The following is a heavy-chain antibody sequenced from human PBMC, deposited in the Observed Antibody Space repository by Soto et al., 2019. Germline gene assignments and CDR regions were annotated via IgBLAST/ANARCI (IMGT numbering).Heavy chain of an antibody. Sequence: QVQLGQSGAEVKKPGASVKVSCKASGYTFTSYGITWVRQAPGQGLEWMGWISAYNGNTNYAQKLQGRVTMTTDTATSTAYMELKRLRADDTAVSYCARRVIAAVGPYYYYYYMDVWGKGTTVTVSS. CDR1: GYTFTSYG. CDR3: ARRVIAAVGPYYYYYYMDV. V-gene: IGHV1-18*01. J-gene: IGHJ6*03. D-gene: IGHD6-13*01. CDR2: ISAYNGNT.